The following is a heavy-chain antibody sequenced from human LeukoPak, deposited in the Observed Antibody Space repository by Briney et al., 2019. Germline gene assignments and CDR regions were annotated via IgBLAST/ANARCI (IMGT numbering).Heavy chain of an antibody. V-gene: IGHV3-21*01. CDR3: ARWPYSSSYYFDY. CDR2: ITSGTTYI. D-gene: IGHD6-6*01. CDR1: GFTFSDYN. Sequence: GGSLRLSCAASGFTFSDYNMNWVRQSPEKGLEWVSSITSGTTYIYYADSVRGRFTLSRDNAKNSLYLQMNSLRAEDTAVYYCARWPYSSSYYFDYWGQGTLVTVAS. J-gene: IGHJ4*02.